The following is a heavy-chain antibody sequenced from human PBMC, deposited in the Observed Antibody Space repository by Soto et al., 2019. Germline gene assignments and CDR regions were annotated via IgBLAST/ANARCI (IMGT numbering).Heavy chain of an antibody. V-gene: IGHV3-48*01. CDR1: GFTFSSYS. CDR3: ARDLNYYGTDV. J-gene: IGHJ6*02. Sequence: HPGGSLRLSCAASGFTFSSYSMNWVRQAPGKGLEWVADISSNSSNKYYADSAKGRFTISRDNSKNTLYLQMNSLRAEDTAVYYCARDLNYYGTDVWGQGTKVTVSS. CDR2: ISSNSSNK.